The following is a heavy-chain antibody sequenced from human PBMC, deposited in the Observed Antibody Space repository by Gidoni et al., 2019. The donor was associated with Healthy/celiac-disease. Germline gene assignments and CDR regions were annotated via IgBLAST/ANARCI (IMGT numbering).Heavy chain of an antibody. CDR2: ISSSGSTI. J-gene: IGHJ4*02. CDR1: GFTFSSYE. V-gene: IGHV3-48*03. CDR3: ARERWLQPLDY. Sequence: ELQLVESGGGLVQPGGSLRLSCAASGFTFSSYEMNWVRQAPGKGRDCVSYISSSGSTIYYADSVKGRFTISRDNAKNSLYLQMNSLRAEDTAVYYCARERWLQPLDYWGQGTLVTVSS. D-gene: IGHD5-12*01.